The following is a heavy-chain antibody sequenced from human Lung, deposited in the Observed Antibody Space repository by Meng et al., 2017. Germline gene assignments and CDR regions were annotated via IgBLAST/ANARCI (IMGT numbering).Heavy chain of an antibody. Sequence: QVELVQSGAEVKTPGPSVTLSCMASGYTFTNYAIHWVRQAPGQRLEWMGWITAGNVNTKYSQKFQGRVTIIRDTSASTVYMELSSLRSEDTAVYYCAGGDQPWPHRFDPWGQGTLVTVSS. D-gene: IGHD6-19*01. J-gene: IGHJ5*02. V-gene: IGHV1-3*01. CDR1: GYTFTNYA. CDR3: AGGDQPWPHRFDP. CDR2: ITAGNVNT.